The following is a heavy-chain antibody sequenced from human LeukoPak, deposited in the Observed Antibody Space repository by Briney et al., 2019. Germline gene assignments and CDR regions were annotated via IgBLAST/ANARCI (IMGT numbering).Heavy chain of an antibody. CDR1: GGSISRSNNW. J-gene: IGHJ4*02. CDR3: ASIRRGLSIAAAGTGFDY. Sequence: PSETLSLTCTVSGGSISRSNNWWTWIRQPPGQRLEWIGSIYGSGSVFYNPSLGSRVTISVDTSKNQFSLKLSSVTAADTAVYYCASIRRGLSIAAAGTGFDYWGQGTLVTVSS. D-gene: IGHD6-13*01. V-gene: IGHV4-39*01. CDR2: IYGSGSV.